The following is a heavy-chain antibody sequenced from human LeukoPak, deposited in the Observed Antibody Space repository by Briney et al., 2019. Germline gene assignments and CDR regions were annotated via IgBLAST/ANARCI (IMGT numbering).Heavy chain of an antibody. D-gene: IGHD5-18*01. Sequence: SQTLSLPCAISGDSVSNNSATWNWIRPSPSRGLEWLGKTYYKSKWHSDYAVSVKSRIILNPDTSKNQFSLLLNSVTPEDTAVYFCARGLDTAIASWGQGTLVTVSS. CDR1: GDSVSNNSAT. CDR2: TYYKSKWHS. V-gene: IGHV6-1*01. CDR3: ARGLDTAIAS. J-gene: IGHJ4*02.